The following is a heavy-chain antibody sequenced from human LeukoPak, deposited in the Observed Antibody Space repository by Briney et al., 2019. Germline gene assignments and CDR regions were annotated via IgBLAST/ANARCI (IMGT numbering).Heavy chain of an antibody. CDR2: IYFSGST. V-gene: IGHV4-59*08. CDR3: ARLPGFRDAFDI. J-gene: IGHJ3*02. CDR1: GGSIRSYY. Sequence: SETLSLTCTVSGGSIRSYYWSWIRQPPGKGLEWIGYIYFSGSTSYNPSLKSRVTISVDRSKNQFSLKLSSVAAADTAVYYCARLPGFRDAFDIWGQGTMVTVSS.